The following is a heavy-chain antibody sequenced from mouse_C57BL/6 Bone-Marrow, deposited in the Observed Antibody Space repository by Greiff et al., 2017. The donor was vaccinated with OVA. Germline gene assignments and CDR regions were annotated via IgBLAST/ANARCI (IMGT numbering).Heavy chain of an antibody. V-gene: IGHV5-9-1*02. J-gene: IGHJ3*01. CDR1: GFTFSSYA. Sequence: EVKLVESGAGLVKPGGSLKLSCAASGFTFSSYAMSWVRQTPEKRLEWVAYISSGGDYIYYADTVKGRFTISRDNARNTLYLQMSSLKSEDTAMYYCTRVGRGAWFAYWGQGTLVTVSA. CDR2: ISSGGDYI. CDR3: TRVGRGAWFAY. D-gene: IGHD4-1*01.